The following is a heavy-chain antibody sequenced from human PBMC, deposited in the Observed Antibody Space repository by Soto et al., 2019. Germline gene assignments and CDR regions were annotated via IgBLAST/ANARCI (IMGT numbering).Heavy chain of an antibody. CDR1: GFTFSSFA. D-gene: IGHD1-26*01. CDR2: ISASGGGT. CDR3: ARRGLGNAFYI. V-gene: IGHV3-23*01. Sequence: PGGSLRLSCAASGFTFSSFAMSWVRQAPGKGLEWVSAISASGGGTDSAASVRGRFTISRDNSKNTLNLEMNSLRAEDTAVFYCARRGLGNAFYIWGQGTMVTVSS. J-gene: IGHJ3*02.